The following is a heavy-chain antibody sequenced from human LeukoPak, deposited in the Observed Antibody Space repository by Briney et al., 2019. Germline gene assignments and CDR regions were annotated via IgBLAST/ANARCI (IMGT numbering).Heavy chain of an antibody. CDR1: GFTFRGQW. D-gene: IGHD2-2*01. J-gene: IGHJ4*02. CDR2: ISGSGGST. CDR3: AKYDLSWGIVVVPAAHFDY. Sequence: GGSLRLSCAAWGFTFRGQWMQWVRQGAGRGGEGVAGISGSGGSTYYADSVKGRFTISIDNSKTTLYLQMNSLSAEDTDVYYCAKYDLSWGIVVVPAAHFDYWGQGTLVTVSS. V-gene: IGHV3-23*01.